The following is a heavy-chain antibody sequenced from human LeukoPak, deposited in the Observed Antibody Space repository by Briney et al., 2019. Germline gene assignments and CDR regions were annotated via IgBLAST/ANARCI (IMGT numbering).Heavy chain of an antibody. Sequence: SETLSLTCTVSGGSISSDDHYWSWIRQPPGKGLEWIGYIYYNGNTYYNPSLKSQVTISVDTSKNQFSLKLRSVTAADTAVYYCARATTVVTPVDYWGQGTLVTVSS. CDR1: GGSISSDDHY. CDR2: IYYNGNT. V-gene: IGHV4-30-4*01. D-gene: IGHD4-23*01. CDR3: ARATTVVTPVDY. J-gene: IGHJ4*02.